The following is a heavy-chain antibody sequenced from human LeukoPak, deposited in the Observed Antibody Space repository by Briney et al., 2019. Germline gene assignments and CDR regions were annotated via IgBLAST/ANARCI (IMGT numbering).Heavy chain of an antibody. D-gene: IGHD3-16*01. CDR3: AIWAGGNAPVASFDY. Sequence: ASVKVSCKPSGYIFIGYYMHWMRQAPGQGLEWMGWINLSTGDTNYAQKFQGRVTMTRDTSIRTAYMEISRLRYDDTALYYCAIWAGGNAPVASFDYWGQGTLVTVSS. CDR1: GYIFIGYY. V-gene: IGHV1-2*02. J-gene: IGHJ4*02. CDR2: INLSTGDT.